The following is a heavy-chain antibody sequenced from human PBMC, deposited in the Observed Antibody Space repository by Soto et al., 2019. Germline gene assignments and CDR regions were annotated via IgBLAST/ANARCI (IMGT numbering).Heavy chain of an antibody. CDR1: GFTFSSYA. Sequence: GGSLRLSCAASGFTFSSYAMSLVRQALGKGLEWVSAISGSGGTTDYADSVKGRFTISRDNSKNTLYLQMNRLRAEDTAVYYCAKDFSVVGAILFDYWGQGTLVTVSS. V-gene: IGHV3-23*01. CDR3: AKDFSVVGAILFDY. J-gene: IGHJ4*02. CDR2: ISGSGGTT. D-gene: IGHD1-26*01.